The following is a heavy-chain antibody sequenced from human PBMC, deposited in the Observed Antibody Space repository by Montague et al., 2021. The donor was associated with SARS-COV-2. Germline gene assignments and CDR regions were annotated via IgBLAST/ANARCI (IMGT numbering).Heavy chain of an antibody. J-gene: IGHJ6*03. CDR1: GGSFSTYS. CDR2: IHHGGST. CDR3: ARLGDGVVPSPILGVGPYYSCYYMAV. V-gene: IGHV4-34*01. Sequence: SETLSLTCAVHGGSFSTYSWNWIRQPPGKGLEWIGEIHHGGSTNYNPSLKSRVTISADTSKNQFSLKLTSVAAADTAVYYCARLGDGVVPSPILGVGPYYSCYYMAVWGKGTTVTVSS. D-gene: IGHD3-10*01.